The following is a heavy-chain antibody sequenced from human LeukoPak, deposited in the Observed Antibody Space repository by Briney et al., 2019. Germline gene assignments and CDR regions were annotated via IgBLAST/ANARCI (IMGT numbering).Heavy chain of an antibody. Sequence: SETLSLTCTVSGGSISSSSYYWGWIRQPPGKGLEWIGSIYYSGSTYYSPSLKSRVTISVDTSKNQFSLKLSSVTAADTAVYYCARKGLVRGVTAFDYWGQGTLVTVSS. D-gene: IGHD3-10*01. J-gene: IGHJ4*02. CDR1: GGSISSSSYY. CDR2: IYYSGST. V-gene: IGHV4-39*07. CDR3: ARKGLVRGVTAFDY.